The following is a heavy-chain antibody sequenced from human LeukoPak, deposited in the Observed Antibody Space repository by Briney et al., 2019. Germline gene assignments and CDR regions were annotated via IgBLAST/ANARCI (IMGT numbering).Heavy chain of an antibody. Sequence: SQTLSLTCTVSGGSISSGGYYWSWIRQPPGKGLEWIGYIYYSGSTNYNPSLKSRVTISVDTSKNQFSLKLSSVTAADTAVYYCARLVLRGMDVWGQGTTVTVSS. J-gene: IGHJ6*02. CDR1: GGSISSGGYY. CDR2: IYYSGST. CDR3: ARLVLRGMDV. V-gene: IGHV4-61*08. D-gene: IGHD3-10*01.